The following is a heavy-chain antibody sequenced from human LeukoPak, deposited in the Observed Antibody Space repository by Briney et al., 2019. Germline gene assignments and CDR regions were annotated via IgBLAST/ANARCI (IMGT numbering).Heavy chain of an antibody. V-gene: IGHV3-30*02. CDR2: IRYDGSNK. J-gene: IGHJ4*02. CDR1: GFTFSSYG. D-gene: IGHD2-2*01. Sequence: GGSLRLSCAASGFTFSSYGMHWVRQAPGRGLEWVAFIRYDGSNKYYADSVKGQFTISRDNAKNSLYLQMNSLRAEDTAVYYCASRVVPAAMWGQGTLVTVSS. CDR3: ASRVVPAAM.